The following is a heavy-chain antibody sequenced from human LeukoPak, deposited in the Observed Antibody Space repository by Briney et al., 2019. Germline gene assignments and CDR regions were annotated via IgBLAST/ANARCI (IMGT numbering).Heavy chain of an antibody. D-gene: IGHD3-10*01. J-gene: IGHJ4*02. CDR3: ARCLWFGENFDY. CDR1: GYSISSGYY. Sequence: TSETLSLTCAVSGYSISSGYYWGWLRPPPGKGLEWIGIIYHSGSTYYNPSLTSRVTISVDTSKNQFSLMLSSVTAADTAVYYCARCLWFGENFDYWGQGTLVTVSS. V-gene: IGHV4-38-2*01. CDR2: IYHSGST.